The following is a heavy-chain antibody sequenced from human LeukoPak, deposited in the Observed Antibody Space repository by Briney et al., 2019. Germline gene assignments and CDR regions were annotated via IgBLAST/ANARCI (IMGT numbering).Heavy chain of an antibody. CDR2: IIPIFGTA. J-gene: IGHJ6*04. CDR1: GGTCSSYA. V-gene: IGHV1-69*06. Sequence: SVKVSCKSSGGTCSSYAISWVRQAPGQGLEWMGGIIPIFGTANYAQKFQGRVTITADKSTSTAYMELSSLRSEDTAVYYCARGSGKTNYGMDVWGKGTTVTVSS. CDR3: ARGSGKTNYGMDV. D-gene: IGHD3-10*01.